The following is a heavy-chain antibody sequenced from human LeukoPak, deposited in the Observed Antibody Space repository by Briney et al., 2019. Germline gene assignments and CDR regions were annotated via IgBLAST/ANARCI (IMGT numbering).Heavy chain of an antibody. Sequence: GAPVKVSCETSGYTFNIYGISWVRQAPGQGLECMGWISGYNSNTHYAEKFEGRVTMTTDASTSTAYMEVRSLRSDDTAVYYCARDGVQSEGAADFWGQGTLVTVSS. D-gene: IGHD3-10*01. CDR3: ARDGVQSEGAADF. V-gene: IGHV1-18*01. CDR2: ISGYNSNT. CDR1: GYTFNIYG. J-gene: IGHJ4*02.